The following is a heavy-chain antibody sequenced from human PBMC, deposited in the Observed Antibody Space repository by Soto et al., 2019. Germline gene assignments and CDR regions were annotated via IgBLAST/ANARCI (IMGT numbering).Heavy chain of an antibody. CDR1: GGCISSGGYY. V-gene: IGHV4-31*03. CDR3: ARDSPVGYEDYYYYGMDV. D-gene: IGHD5-12*01. Sequence: QVQLQESGPGLVKPSQTQSLTCTVTGGCISSGGYYWSWIRQHPGKGLEWIGYIYYSGSTYYNPSLKSRVTISVDTSKNQFSLKLSSVTAADTAVYYCARDSPVGYEDYYYYGMDVWGQGTTVTVSS. J-gene: IGHJ6*02. CDR2: IYYSGST.